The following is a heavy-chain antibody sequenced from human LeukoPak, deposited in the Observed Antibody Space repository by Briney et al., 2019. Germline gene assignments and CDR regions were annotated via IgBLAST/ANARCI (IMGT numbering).Heavy chain of an antibody. V-gene: IGHV4-4*07. J-gene: IGHJ4*02. CDR2: ICISGST. CDR1: GGSIRSYY. Sequence: SETLSLTCTVSGGSIRSYYWSWIRQPAEKGLEWIGRICISGSTNYNPSLKSRVTMSVDTSKNQFSLKLSSVTAADTAMYYCARAPEFSSGWLLDYWGQGTLVTVSS. CDR3: ARAPEFSSGWLLDY. D-gene: IGHD6-19*01.